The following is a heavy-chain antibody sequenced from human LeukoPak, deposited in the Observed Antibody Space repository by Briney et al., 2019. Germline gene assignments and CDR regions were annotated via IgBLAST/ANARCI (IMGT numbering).Heavy chain of an antibody. J-gene: IGHJ4*02. Sequence: SETLSLMCTVSGGPISSYYWRWIRQPPGKGREWIGYIYYSRRTHYNTPLHHRVTNSVDTSKNEFSQKLSPVTAADTAVYYCAGASYDSSGVHWGQGTLVTVSS. CDR1: GGPISSYY. D-gene: IGHD3-22*01. V-gene: IGHV4-59*01. CDR3: AGASYDSSGVH. CDR2: IYYSRRT.